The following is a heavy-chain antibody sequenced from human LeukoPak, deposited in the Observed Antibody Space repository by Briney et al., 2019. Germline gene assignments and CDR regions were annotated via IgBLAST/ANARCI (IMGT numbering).Heavy chain of an antibody. Sequence: PSETLSLTCAVSGYSLSSGYYWGWIRQPPGKGLEWIGTIYHNGNTYYNPSLKSRVTISVDTSKNQFSLKLNSVTAADTAVYYCARVRYNYGDSDYWGQGTLVTVSS. V-gene: IGHV4-38-2*01. CDR2: IYHNGNT. CDR1: GYSLSSGYY. D-gene: IGHD5-18*01. CDR3: ARVRYNYGDSDY. J-gene: IGHJ4*02.